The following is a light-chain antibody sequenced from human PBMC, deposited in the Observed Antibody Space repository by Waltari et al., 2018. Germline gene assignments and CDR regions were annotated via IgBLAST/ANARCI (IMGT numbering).Light chain of an antibody. CDR2: DVS. CDR3: CSYAGTYTWV. J-gene: IGLJ3*02. V-gene: IGLV2-11*01. CDR1: SSDVGGFAY. Sequence: QSALTQPRPVSGSPGQSVTISCTGTSSDVGGFAYVSWYQQHPGKAPKFMIYDVSKRPSGVPDRFFGSKSGNTASLTISGLQAEDEADYYCCSYAGTYTWVFGGGTKPTVL.